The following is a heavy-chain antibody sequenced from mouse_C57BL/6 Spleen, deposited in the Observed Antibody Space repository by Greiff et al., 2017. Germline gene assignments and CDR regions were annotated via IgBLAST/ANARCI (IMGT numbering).Heavy chain of an antibody. CDR3: ARASYGSGYFDV. J-gene: IGHJ1*03. Sequence: QVTLKESGPGILQPSQTLSLTCPFSGFSLSTFGMGLGWIRQPSGKGLEWLAHIWWDDDKYYNPALKSRLTISKDTSKHQVFLKIANVDTADTATYYCARASYGSGYFDVWGTGTTGTVSS. V-gene: IGHV8-8*01. CDR1: GFSLSTFGMG. D-gene: IGHD1-1*01. CDR2: IWWDDDK.